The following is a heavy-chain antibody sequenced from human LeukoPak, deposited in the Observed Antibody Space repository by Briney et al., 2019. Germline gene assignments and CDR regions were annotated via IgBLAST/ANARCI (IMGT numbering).Heavy chain of an antibody. CDR2: IIPILGIA. Sequence: SVKVPCKASGGTFSSYTISWVRQAPGQGLEWMGRIIPILGIANYAQKFQGRVTITADKSTSTAYMELSSLRSEDTAVYYCARVSPTIAAAGTWADAFDIWGQGTMVAVSS. CDR3: ARVSPTIAAAGTWADAFDI. CDR1: GGTFSSYT. J-gene: IGHJ3*02. D-gene: IGHD6-13*01. V-gene: IGHV1-69*02.